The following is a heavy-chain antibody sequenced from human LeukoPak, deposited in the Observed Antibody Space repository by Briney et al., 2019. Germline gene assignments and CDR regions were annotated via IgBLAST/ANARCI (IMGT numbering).Heavy chain of an antibody. J-gene: IGHJ4*02. Sequence: PGGSLRLSGTASGFTFSSYAMSWVRQAPGKGLEWVSTVTVSGGGTYYGDSVKGRFTISRDNSKNTLYLQMNSLRAEDTAVYYCAKRAARPAYYFDFWGQGTLVTISS. CDR2: VTVSGGGT. D-gene: IGHD6-6*01. CDR1: GFTFSSYA. CDR3: AKRAARPAYYFDF. V-gene: IGHV3-23*01.